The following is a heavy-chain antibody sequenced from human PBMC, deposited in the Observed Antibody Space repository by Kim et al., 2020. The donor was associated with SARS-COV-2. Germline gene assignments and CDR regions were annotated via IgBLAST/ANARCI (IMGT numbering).Heavy chain of an antibody. CDR3: ARHTAIFGVVIIYFDY. Sequence: PSPRRRVTIPVDTSKDQFSLKMSSVTAADTAVYYCARHTAIFGVVIIYFDYWGQGTLVTVSS. J-gene: IGHJ4*02. D-gene: IGHD3-3*01. V-gene: IGHV4-39*01.